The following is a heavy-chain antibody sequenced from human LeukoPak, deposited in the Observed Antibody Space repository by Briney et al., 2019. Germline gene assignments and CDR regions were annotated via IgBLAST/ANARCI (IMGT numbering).Heavy chain of an antibody. CDR1: GFTFSSYA. CDR3: ARVFHHATTVVLDY. Sequence: GGSLRLSCAASGFTFSSYAMTWVRQAPGKGLEWVSATSASGGSTYYADSVKGRFTLSRDTSKSTLYLQMNSLRAEDTAVYYCARVFHHATTVVLDYWGQGTLVTVSS. D-gene: IGHD4-23*01. CDR2: TSASGGST. J-gene: IGHJ4*02. V-gene: IGHV3-23*01.